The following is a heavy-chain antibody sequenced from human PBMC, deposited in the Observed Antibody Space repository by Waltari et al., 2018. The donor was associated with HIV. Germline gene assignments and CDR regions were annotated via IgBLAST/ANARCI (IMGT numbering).Heavy chain of an antibody. Sequence: QLQLQQSGPGLVKPSETLSLTCTVSGGSISSSRYYWGCIRQPPGRGLEWIGSIHYSGHTFYNSSLKSRVAISIDTSKNQFSLTLSSVTAADTAVYFCARHSGIDCSSTSCFKRPFDYWGQGSLVTVSS. CDR2: IHYSGHT. D-gene: IGHD2-2*01. V-gene: IGHV4-39*01. J-gene: IGHJ4*02. CDR1: GGSISSSRYY. CDR3: ARHSGIDCSSTSCFKRPFDY.